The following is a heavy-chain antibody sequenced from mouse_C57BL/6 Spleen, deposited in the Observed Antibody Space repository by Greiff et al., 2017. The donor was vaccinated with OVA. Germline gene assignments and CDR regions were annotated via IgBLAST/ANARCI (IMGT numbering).Heavy chain of an antibody. Sequence: EVKLMESGGGLVKPGGSLKLSCAASGFTFSSYAMSWVRQTPGKSLEWVATISAGGSNTYYPDNLKGRATMTRDKAKNNRYLQMSHLKSEDTAMEYCARECTYGAYYFDYWGQGTTLTVSS. CDR3: ARECTYGAYYFDY. V-gene: IGHV5-4*03. CDR2: ISAGGSNT. CDR1: GFTFSSYA. D-gene: IGHD1-1*01. J-gene: IGHJ2*01.